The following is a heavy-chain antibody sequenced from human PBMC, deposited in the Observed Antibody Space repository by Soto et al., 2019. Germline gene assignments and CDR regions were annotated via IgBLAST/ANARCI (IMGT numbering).Heavy chain of an antibody. V-gene: IGHV3-21*01. CDR2: ISSSSSYI. CDR1: GFTFSSYS. D-gene: IGHD5-18*01. J-gene: IGHJ6*02. CDR3: ARDQDTAMVATYYYGMDV. Sequence: GGSLRLSCAASGFTFSSYSMNWVRQAPGKGLEWVSSISSSSSYIYYADSVKGRFTISRDNAKNSLYLQMNSLRAEDTAVYYCARDQDTAMVATYYYGMDVWGQGTTVTVSS.